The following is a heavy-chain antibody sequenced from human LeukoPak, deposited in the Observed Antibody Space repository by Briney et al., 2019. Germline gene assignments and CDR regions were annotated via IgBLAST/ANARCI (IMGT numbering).Heavy chain of an antibody. D-gene: IGHD3-16*01. CDR1: GFIFSRYW. CDR3: VSFITTMTTFGPPPN. CDR2: IKEDGSEK. J-gene: IGHJ4*02. V-gene: IGHV3-7*03. Sequence: PGGSLRLSCAVSGFIFSRYWMSWVRQAPGRGLEWVANIKEDGSEKYYVDSVKGRFTISRDNAKNSLYLQMNSLRDEDTAVYHCVSFITTMTTFGPPPNWGQGTLVTVSS.